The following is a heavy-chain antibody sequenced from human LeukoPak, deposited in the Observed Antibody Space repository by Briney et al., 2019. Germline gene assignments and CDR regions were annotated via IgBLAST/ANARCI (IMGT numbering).Heavy chain of an antibody. Sequence: GGSLRLSCAASGFTVSNNYMTWVRQAPGKGLEWVSLISTGGSPYYTDSVKGRFTISRDNSKNTLFLQLNSLRAEDTAVYYCVRGFRGYSFDYWGQGTLVTVSS. CDR1: GFTVSNNY. J-gene: IGHJ4*02. CDR2: ISTGGSP. CDR3: VRGFRGYSFDY. V-gene: IGHV3-53*01.